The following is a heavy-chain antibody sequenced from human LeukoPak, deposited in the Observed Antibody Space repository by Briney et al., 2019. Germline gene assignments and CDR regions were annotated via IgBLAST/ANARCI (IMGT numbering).Heavy chain of an antibody. CDR3: ARGVRWLQPFDY. CDR1: GGSISSGDYY. Sequence: SETLSLTCTVSGGSISSGDYYWSWIRQPPGKGLEWIGYIYYSGSTYYNPSLKSRVTISVDTSKNQFSLKLSSVTAADTAVYYCARGVRWLQPFDYWGQGTLVTVSS. D-gene: IGHD5-24*01. CDR2: IYYSGST. V-gene: IGHV4-30-4*01. J-gene: IGHJ4*02.